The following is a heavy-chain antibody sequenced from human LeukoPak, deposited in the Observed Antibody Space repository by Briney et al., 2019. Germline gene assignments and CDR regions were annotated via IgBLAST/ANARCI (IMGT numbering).Heavy chain of an antibody. Sequence: ASVKVSCKTSGGTFNNSAISWARQAPGQGLEWLGGIMPLFGTAGYAQKFQGRVTITKDESTRTVYLEPTSLTSDDTAVYYCARDVHGDYGSGWFDPWGQGTLVSVSS. CDR1: GGTFNNSA. J-gene: IGHJ5*02. V-gene: IGHV1-69*05. CDR3: ARDVHGDYGSGWFDP. D-gene: IGHD4-17*01. CDR2: IMPLFGTA.